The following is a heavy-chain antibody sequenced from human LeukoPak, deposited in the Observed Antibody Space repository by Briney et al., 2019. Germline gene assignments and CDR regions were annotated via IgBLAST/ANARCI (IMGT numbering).Heavy chain of an antibody. D-gene: IGHD2-21*02. V-gene: IGHV3-30-3*01. CDR3: ARSQNGDCHFDY. CDR2: ISYEGSNK. J-gene: IGHJ4*02. Sequence: GGSLRLSCAASGFTFSNYAMHWVRQAPGKGLEWVAVISYEGSNKYYADSVKGRFTISRDNSKNTLYLQMNSLRAEDTAVYYCARSQNGDCHFDYWGQGTLVTVSS. CDR1: GFTFSNYA.